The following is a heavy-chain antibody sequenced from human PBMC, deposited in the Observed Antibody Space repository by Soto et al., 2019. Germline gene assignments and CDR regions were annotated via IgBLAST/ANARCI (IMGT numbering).Heavy chain of an antibody. J-gene: IGHJ4*02. CDR3: AALTYYYDSSGYPPGLVDY. D-gene: IGHD3-22*01. CDR2: IYYSGST. CDR1: GGSISSGGYY. V-gene: IGHV4-31*03. Sequence: PSETLSLTCTVSGGSISSGGYYWSWIRQHPGKGLEWIGYIYYSGSTYYNPSLKSRVTISVDTSKNQFSLKLSSVTAADTAVYYCAALTYYYDSSGYPPGLVDYWGQGTLVTVSS.